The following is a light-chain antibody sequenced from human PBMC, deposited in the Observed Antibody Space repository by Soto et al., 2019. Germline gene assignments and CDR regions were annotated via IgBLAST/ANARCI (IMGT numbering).Light chain of an antibody. Sequence: LVMPQSPPTLSVSPGQRATLSCRTSQSVSTNLAWYQQKPGQAPRLLMFRTSSRATGFPARFSGSGSGTDFTLTISSLEPEDFAVYYCQQRSNWPLTFGGGTKVDIK. CDR1: QSVSTN. CDR3: QQRSNWPLT. J-gene: IGKJ4*01. V-gene: IGKV3-11*01. CDR2: RTS.